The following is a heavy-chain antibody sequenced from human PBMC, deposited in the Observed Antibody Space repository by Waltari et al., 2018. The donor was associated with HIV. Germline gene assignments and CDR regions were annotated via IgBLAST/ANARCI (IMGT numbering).Heavy chain of an antibody. CDR1: GGSITRNDFY. J-gene: IGHJ4*02. CDR3: ARRGDGFNQHARLDH. D-gene: IGHD2-2*01. Sequence: QLHLQESGPGLVKPSETLALTCTVSGGSITRNDFYWAWIRQPPGKGLEWIGLMYNSGTTDYNPSLKRRVSMSRDTSNRFSLRLHSVTAADTAIYYCARRGDGFNQHARLDHWGPGTLVTVSS. CDR2: MYNSGTT. V-gene: IGHV4-39*01.